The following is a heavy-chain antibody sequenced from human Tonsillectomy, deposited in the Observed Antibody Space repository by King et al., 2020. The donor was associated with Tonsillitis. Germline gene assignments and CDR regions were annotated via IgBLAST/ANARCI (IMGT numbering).Heavy chain of an antibody. V-gene: IGHV3-30-3*01. Sequence: VQLVESGGGVVQPGRSLRLSCAASGFTFSHYAMHWVRQTPGKGLEWVAGISYDGSNKFYADSVKGRFTISRDNSNNTLYLQINSLRAEDTALFYCARDHDDFWSGIRPSRGGWFDPWGQGTLVTVSS. CDR1: GFTFSHYA. D-gene: IGHD3-3*01. CDR2: ISYDGSNK. J-gene: IGHJ5*02. CDR3: ARDHDDFWSGIRPSRGGWFDP.